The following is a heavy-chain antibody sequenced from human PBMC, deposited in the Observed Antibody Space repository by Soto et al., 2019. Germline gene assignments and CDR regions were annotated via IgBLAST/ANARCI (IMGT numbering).Heavy chain of an antibody. Sequence: GGSLRLSCAVSGFTFTSYSMSWVRQAPGEGLEWVANIRQDGHEKYYVDSVRGRFTISRDNAQNSLYLQMDSLRAEDTAMYYCERDLTGYCSKTNCYYYFDFWGQGTLVTVSS. CDR2: IRQDGHEK. CDR3: ERDLTGYCSKTNCYYYFDF. CDR1: GFTFTSYS. J-gene: IGHJ4*02. D-gene: IGHD2-2*01. V-gene: IGHV3-7*03.